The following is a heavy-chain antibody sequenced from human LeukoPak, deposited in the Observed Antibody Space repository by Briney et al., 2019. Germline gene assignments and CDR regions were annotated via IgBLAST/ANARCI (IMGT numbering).Heavy chain of an antibody. CDR2: INPSGNGP. V-gene: IGHV1-46*01. J-gene: IGHJ6*02. Sequence: ASVEVSCKASGNSFTTYHTHWVRQAPGQGLEWMGLINPSGNGPDYAQKFLGRITLTRDTSTVYMELRSLRYEDTAIYYCARGDTNYYYGLGVWGQGTTVTVSS. CDR1: GNSFTTYH. CDR3: ARGDTNYYYGLGV. D-gene: IGHD5-18*01.